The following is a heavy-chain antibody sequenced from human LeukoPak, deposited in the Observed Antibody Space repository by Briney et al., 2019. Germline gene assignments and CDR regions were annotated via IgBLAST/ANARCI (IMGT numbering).Heavy chain of an antibody. V-gene: IGHV3-23*01. J-gene: IGHJ4*02. CDR3: AKVVLEYYYDSSGYCFDY. CDR2: ISGSGGST. D-gene: IGHD3-22*01. Sequence: PGGSLRLSCAASGFTFSSYAMSWVRQAPGKGLEWVSAISGSGGSTYYADSVKGRFTISRDNSKNTLYLQMNSLRAEDTAVYYCAKVVLEYYYDSSGYCFDYWGQGTLVTVSS. CDR1: GFTFSSYA.